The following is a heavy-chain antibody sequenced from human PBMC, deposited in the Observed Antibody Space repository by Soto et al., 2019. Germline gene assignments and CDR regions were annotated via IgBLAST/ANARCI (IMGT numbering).Heavy chain of an antibody. J-gene: IGHJ6*03. CDR1: SGSISSSNW. CDR2: IYHSGST. CDR3: AKCPTTVQYYYMAV. V-gene: IGHV4-4*02. D-gene: IGHD1-1*01. Sequence: QVQLQESGPGLVKPSGTLSLTCAVSSGSISSSNWWSWVRQPPGKGLEWIGEIYHSGSTNYNPSLNSRVTISVDKSKNQFSLRLCSVTAADTAVYYCAKCPTTVQYYYMAVWGKGTTVTVSS.